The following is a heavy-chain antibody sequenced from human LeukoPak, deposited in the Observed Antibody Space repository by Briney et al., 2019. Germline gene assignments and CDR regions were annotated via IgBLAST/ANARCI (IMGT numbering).Heavy chain of an antibody. V-gene: IGHV3-33*08. CDR3: ARAPIGYDYVWGSYRSPN. Sequence: GRSLRVSCAASGFTFSGYGMHWVRQAPGKGVEWVAVISYDGSNKYYADSVKGRFTISRDNSKNTLYLPMNSLRAEDTAVYYCARAPIGYDYVWGSYRSPNWGQGTLVTVSS. CDR2: ISYDGSNK. CDR1: GFTFSGYG. J-gene: IGHJ4*02. D-gene: IGHD3-16*02.